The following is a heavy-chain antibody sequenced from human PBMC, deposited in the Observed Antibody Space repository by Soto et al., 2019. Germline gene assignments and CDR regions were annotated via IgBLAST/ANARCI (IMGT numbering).Heavy chain of an antibody. J-gene: IGHJ4*02. Sequence: QVQLQQWGARLLKTSETLSLTCAVYGGSFSGYYWSWIRQPPGKGLEWIGEINHSGSTNYNPSLKSRVTISVDTSKNQFSLKLSSVTAADTAVYYCAIGIHDYGDYVFDYWGQGTLVTVSS. D-gene: IGHD4-17*01. V-gene: IGHV4-34*01. CDR1: GGSFSGYY. CDR3: AIGIHDYGDYVFDY. CDR2: INHSGST.